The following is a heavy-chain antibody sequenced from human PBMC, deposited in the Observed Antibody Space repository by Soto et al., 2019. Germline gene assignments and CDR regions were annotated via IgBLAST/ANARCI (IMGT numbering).Heavy chain of an antibody. D-gene: IGHD3-22*01. J-gene: IGHJ4*02. CDR1: GFTADDYA. V-gene: IGHV3-9*02. CDR3: VRKGGYFPNGYLDS. Sequence: GGSLRLSCVASGFTADDYAMHWVRQAPGKGLEWVSGISSNSDTIDYADSVKGRFTISRDNSKNSVYLQINSLRVEDTAVYYCVRKGGYFPNGYLDSWGQGTLVTVSS. CDR2: ISSNSDTI.